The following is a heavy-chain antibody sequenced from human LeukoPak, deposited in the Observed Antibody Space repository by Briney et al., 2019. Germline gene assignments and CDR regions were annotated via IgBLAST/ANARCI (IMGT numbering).Heavy chain of an antibody. V-gene: IGHV3-23*01. CDR3: AKYYYGSGSFSFDH. J-gene: IGHJ4*02. CDR2: ISGSDGTT. CDR1: GVTFSSYA. D-gene: IGHD3-10*01. Sequence: PGGSLRLSCAASGVTFSSYAMSCVRQAPGQGLEWGSSISGSDGTTYYAGSVKGRFTISRDNSKNTSSLQMNSLRAEDTAIYYCAKYYYGSGSFSFDHWGQGTLVTVSS.